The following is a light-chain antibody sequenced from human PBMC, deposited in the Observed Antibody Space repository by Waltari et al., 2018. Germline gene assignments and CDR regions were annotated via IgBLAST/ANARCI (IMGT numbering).Light chain of an antibody. Sequence: EIVLTQSPATLSLSPGETATLSCRASQSVGTYLAWYQQKPGQAPRLLIYAASNRATGIPDRFRGSGSGTDFTLTISSLEPEDFAVYYCQQRSSWTPHTFGQGARLEIK. J-gene: IGKJ2*01. V-gene: IGKV3-11*01. CDR3: QQRSSWTPHT. CDR1: QSVGTY. CDR2: AAS.